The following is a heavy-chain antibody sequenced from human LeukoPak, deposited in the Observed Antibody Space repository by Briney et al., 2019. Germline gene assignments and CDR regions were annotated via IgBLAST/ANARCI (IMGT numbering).Heavy chain of an antibody. CDR1: GFTFDDYA. CDR3: AKDSSSYYGSGVDV. J-gene: IGHJ6*01. D-gene: IGHD3-10*01. V-gene: IGHV3-9*01. Sequence: GGSLRLSCAASGFTFDDYAMHWVRHAPGKGLGWVSGISWNSGSIGYADSVKGRFTISRDNAKNSLYLQMNSLRAEDTALYYCAKDSSSYYGSGVDVWGKGPRSPSPQ. CDR2: ISWNSGSI.